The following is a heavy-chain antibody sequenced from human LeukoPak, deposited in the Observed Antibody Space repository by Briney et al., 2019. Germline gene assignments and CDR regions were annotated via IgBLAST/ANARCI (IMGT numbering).Heavy chain of an antibody. J-gene: IGHJ4*02. CDR3: ARVHSGHGFGY. CDR2: IGTADDT. V-gene: IGHV3-13*01. CDR1: GFTFSNYD. Sequence: GGSLRLSCAASGFTFSNYDMHWVRQPTGKGLEWVSAIGTADDTYYPGSVKGRFTISRENAKNSLYLQMNSLRAGDTAVYYCARVHSGHGFGYWGQGTLVTVSS. D-gene: IGHD6-25*01.